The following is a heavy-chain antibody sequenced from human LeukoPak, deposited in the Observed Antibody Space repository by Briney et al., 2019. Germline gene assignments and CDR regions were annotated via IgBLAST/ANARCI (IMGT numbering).Heavy chain of an antibody. CDR1: GGSNSRSYY. CDR3: ARQIAVAGEWAFDI. V-gene: IGHV4-39*01. D-gene: IGHD6-19*01. J-gene: IGHJ3*02. Sequence: ASETLSLTCTVSGGSNSRSYYWGWIRQPPGKGLERIGSINYSGNTYYNPYLKSRVAISVDTSKNQFSLKLSSVTAADTAVYHCARQIAVAGEWAFDIWGQGTMVTVSS. CDR2: INYSGNT.